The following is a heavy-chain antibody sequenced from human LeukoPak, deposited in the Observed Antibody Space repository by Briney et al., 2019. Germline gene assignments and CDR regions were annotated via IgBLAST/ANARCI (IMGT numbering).Heavy chain of an antibody. J-gene: IGHJ4*02. CDR1: GGSINSDF. CDR2: IHSSETT. V-gene: IGHV4-4*07. CDR3: ARTRYYYNSRSYGAPYYFDY. Sequence: SETLSLTCSVSGGSINSDFWTWIRQPAGKGLEWIGRIHSSETTIYSPSLKSRVTMSPDMAKNQFSLKLSSVTAADTAVYYCARTRYYYNSRSYGAPYYFDYWGQGTLVTVSS. D-gene: IGHD3-10*01.